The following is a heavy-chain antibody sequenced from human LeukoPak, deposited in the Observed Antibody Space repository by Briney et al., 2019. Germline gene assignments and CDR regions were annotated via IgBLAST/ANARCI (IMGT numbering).Heavy chain of an antibody. D-gene: IGHD2-15*01. CDR3: ARHQSGHCTGGSCPGFGY. CDR1: GGSFSGYY. J-gene: IGHJ4*02. V-gene: IGHV4-34*01. CDR2: INHSGST. Sequence: SETLSLTCAVYGGSFSGYYWSWIRQPPGKGLEWIGEINHSGSTNYNPSLKSRVTISVDTSKNQFSLKLSSVTAADTAVYYCARHQSGHCTGGSCPGFGYWGQASLVIVSS.